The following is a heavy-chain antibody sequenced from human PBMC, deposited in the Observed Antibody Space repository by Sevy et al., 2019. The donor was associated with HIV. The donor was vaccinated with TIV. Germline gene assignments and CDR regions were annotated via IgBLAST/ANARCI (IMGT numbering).Heavy chain of an antibody. J-gene: IGHJ3*02. Sequence: GGSLRLSCAASGFTFSSYSMNWVRQAPGKGLEWVSSISSSSSYIYYADSVKGRFTISRDNAKNSLYLQMNSLRAEDTAVYYCARLPEFSIAARSAAFDIWGQGTMVTVSS. CDR3: ARLPEFSIAARSAAFDI. V-gene: IGHV3-21*01. CDR1: GFTFSSYS. D-gene: IGHD6-6*01. CDR2: ISSSSSYI.